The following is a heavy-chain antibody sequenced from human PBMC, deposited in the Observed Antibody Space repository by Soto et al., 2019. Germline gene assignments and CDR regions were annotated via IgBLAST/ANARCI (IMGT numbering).Heavy chain of an antibody. J-gene: IGHJ3*02. CDR1: GGSFSGYY. CDR3: ARGPPHCSSTSCYIPPRAFDI. Sequence: PSETLSLTCAVYGGSFSGYYWSWIRQPPGKGLEWIGEINHSGSTNYNPSLKSRVTISVDTSKNQFSLKMSSVTAADTAVYYFARGPPHCSSTSCYIPPRAFDIWGQGTMVTVSS. CDR2: INHSGST. D-gene: IGHD2-2*02. V-gene: IGHV4-34*01.